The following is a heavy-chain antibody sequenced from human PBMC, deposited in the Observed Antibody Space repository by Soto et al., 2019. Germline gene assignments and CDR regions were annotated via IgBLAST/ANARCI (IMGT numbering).Heavy chain of an antibody. CDR3: AKLTYPSDSTGYYYERVSGWIDS. D-gene: IGHD3-22*01. CDR2: ISASGGTA. CDR1: GCMFISYA. Sequence: GGSLSLSCAASGCMFISYAMSWVRQAPGKGLEWVSSISASGGTANLADSVEGRCTISRDNSKSTLYLQMNSLRAEDTAVYYCAKLTYPSDSTGYYYERVSGWIDSWGQGTLVTVSS. J-gene: IGHJ5*01. V-gene: IGHV3-23*01.